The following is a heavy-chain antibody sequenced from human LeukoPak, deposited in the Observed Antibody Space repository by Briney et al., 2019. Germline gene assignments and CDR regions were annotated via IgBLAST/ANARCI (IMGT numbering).Heavy chain of an antibody. CDR2: ISSSSSYI. D-gene: IGHD2/OR15-2a*01. V-gene: IGHV3-21*01. CDR1: GFTFSSYS. J-gene: IGHJ4*02. CDR3: ATLDSTSLANDY. Sequence: GGSLRLSCAASGFTFSSYSMNWVRQAPGKGLEWVSSISSSSSYIYYADSVKGRFTISRGNAKNSLYLQMNSLRAEDTAVYYCATLDSTSLANDYWGQGTLVTVSS.